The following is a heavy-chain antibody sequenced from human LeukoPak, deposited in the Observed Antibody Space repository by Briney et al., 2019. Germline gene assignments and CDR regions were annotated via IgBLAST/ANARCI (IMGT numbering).Heavy chain of an antibody. V-gene: IGHV4-34*01. Sequence: KASETLSLTCAVYGGSFSGYYWSWIRQPPGKGLEWIGEINHSGSTNYNPSLKSRVTISVDTSKNQFSLKLSSVTAADTAVYYCASDSSGWPYWGQGTLVTVSS. J-gene: IGHJ4*02. D-gene: IGHD6-19*01. CDR3: ASDSSGWPY. CDR1: GGSFSGYY. CDR2: INHSGST.